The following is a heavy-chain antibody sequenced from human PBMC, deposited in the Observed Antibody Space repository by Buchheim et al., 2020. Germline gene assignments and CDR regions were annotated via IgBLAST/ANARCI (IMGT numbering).Heavy chain of an antibody. CDR2: IYFSGST. Sequence: QLQLQESGPGLVKPSETLSLTCTVSGGSVSSSSYYWGWIRQPPGQGLEWIGSIYFSGSTYSNPSLKSRVTISVDTSQNQFSLKLSSVTSADTAVYYCARGYYDSTGYDYYGMDVWGQGTT. J-gene: IGHJ6*02. CDR3: ARGYYDSTGYDYYGMDV. D-gene: IGHD3-22*01. CDR1: GGSVSSSSYY. V-gene: IGHV4-39*07.